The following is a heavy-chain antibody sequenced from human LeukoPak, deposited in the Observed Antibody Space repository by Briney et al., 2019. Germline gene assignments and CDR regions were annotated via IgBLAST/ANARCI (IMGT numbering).Heavy chain of an antibody. Sequence: GASVKVSCKASGGTFSSYAISWVRQAPGQGLEWMGGIIPIFGTANYAQKSQGRVTMTRDTSTSTVYMELSSLRSEDTAVYYCARVVVDSSQDYFDYWGQGTLVTVSS. J-gene: IGHJ4*02. CDR2: IIPIFGTA. D-gene: IGHD3-22*01. CDR3: ARVVVDSSQDYFDY. CDR1: GGTFSSYA. V-gene: IGHV1-69*05.